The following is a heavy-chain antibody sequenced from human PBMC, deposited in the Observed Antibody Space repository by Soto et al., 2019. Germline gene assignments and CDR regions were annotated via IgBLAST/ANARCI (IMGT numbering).Heavy chain of an antibody. CDR1: GGSISSYY. D-gene: IGHD3-10*01. CDR2: IYYSGST. V-gene: IGHV4-59*01. J-gene: IGHJ6*03. CDR3: ARVGYYGSGSYQAHYYMDV. Sequence: SETLSLTCTVSGGSISSYYWSWIRQPPGKGLEWIGYIYYSGSTNYNPSLKSRVTISVDTSKNQFSLKLSSVTAADTAVYYCARVGYYGSGSYQAHYYMDVWGKGTTVTV.